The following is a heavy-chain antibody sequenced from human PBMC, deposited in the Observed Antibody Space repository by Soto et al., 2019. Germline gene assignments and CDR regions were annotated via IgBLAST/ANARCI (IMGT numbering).Heavy chain of an antibody. D-gene: IGHD3-22*01. CDR1: GYTFTSNV. CDR3: ARDQIVVVLGYFDI. J-gene: IGHJ3*02. CDR2: INAGNGNT. V-gene: IGHV1-3*01. Sequence: ASVKVSCKASGYTFTSNVMQWVRQAPGQRLEWMGWINAGNGNTKYSQKFQGRVTITRDTSASTAYMELSSLRSEDTAVYYCARDQIVVVLGYFDIWGQGTMVTVSS.